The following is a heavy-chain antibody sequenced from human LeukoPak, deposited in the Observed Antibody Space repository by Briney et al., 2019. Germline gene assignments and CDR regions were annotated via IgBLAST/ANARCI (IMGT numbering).Heavy chain of an antibody. CDR2: ISSSSSTI. Sequence: GGSLRLSCAASGFTFSSYSMNWVRQAPGKGLEWVSYISSSSSTIYYADSVKGRFTISRDNAKNSLYLQMNSLRAEDTAVYYCARSITMVRGVLDYWGQGTLVTVSS. V-gene: IGHV3-48*04. CDR1: GFTFSSYS. J-gene: IGHJ4*02. CDR3: ARSITMVRGVLDY. D-gene: IGHD3-10*01.